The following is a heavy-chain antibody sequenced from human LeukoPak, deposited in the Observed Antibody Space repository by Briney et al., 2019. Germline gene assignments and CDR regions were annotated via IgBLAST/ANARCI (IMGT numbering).Heavy chain of an antibody. V-gene: IGHV4-30-2*01. CDR2: IYHSGST. D-gene: IGHD3-9*01. CDR1: GGSISSGGYS. CDR3: ARGRGFDWLLYRDHKYYFDY. J-gene: IGHJ4*02. Sequence: PSQTLSLTCAVSGGSISSGGYSWSWIRQPPGKGLEWIGYIYHSGSTYYNPSLKSRVTISVDTSKNQFSLKLSSVTATDTAVYYCARGRGFDWLLYRDHKYYFDYWGQGTLVTVSS.